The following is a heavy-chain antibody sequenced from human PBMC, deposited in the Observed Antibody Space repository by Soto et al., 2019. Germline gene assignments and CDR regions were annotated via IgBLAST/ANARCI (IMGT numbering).Heavy chain of an antibody. CDR3: ARPGRSSWYNLAFDI. CDR2: IYYTWST. D-gene: IGHD6-13*01. CDR1: GGSISSGDYY. J-gene: IGHJ3*02. Sequence: SETLSLTCTVSGGSISSGDYYWSLILQPPGNGLEWIGYIYYTWSTYYNPSLKSRVTISVDTSKKQFSLKLRSVTAADTAVYSCARPGRSSWYNLAFDIWGQGTMVT. V-gene: IGHV4-30-4*01.